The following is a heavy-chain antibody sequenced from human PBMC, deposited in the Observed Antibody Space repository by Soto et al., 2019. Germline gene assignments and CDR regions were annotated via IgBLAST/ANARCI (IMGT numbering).Heavy chain of an antibody. V-gene: IGHV3-66*01. CDR3: ARGFCNGTNCYANSFDP. Sequence: EVQLVESGGGLVQPGGSLRLSCAASGFTVTTNYMTWVRQAPGKGLEWVSLIYIAGGTKYADSVEGRFTISRDSSKNTLYLQMNSLRAEDTAVYYCARGFCNGTNCYANSFDPWGQGTLVTVSS. CDR2: IYIAGGT. D-gene: IGHD2-2*01. J-gene: IGHJ5*02. CDR1: GFTVTTNY.